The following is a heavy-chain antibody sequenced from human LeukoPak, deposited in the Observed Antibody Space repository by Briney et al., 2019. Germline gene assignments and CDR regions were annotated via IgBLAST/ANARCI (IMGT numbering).Heavy chain of an antibody. Sequence: SETLSLTCTVSGGSISSGGYYWSWIRQHPEKGLEWIGYIYYSGSTYYNPSLKSRVTISVDTSKNQFSLKLSSVTAADTAVYYCARDRSYYDFWSGSNDAFDIWGQGTMVTVSS. CDR2: IYYSGST. CDR3: ARDRSYYDFWSGSNDAFDI. D-gene: IGHD3-3*01. V-gene: IGHV4-31*03. CDR1: GGSISSGGYY. J-gene: IGHJ3*02.